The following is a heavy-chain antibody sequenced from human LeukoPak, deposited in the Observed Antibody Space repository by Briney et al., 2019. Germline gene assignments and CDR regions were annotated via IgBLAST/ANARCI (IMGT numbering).Heavy chain of an antibody. Sequence: PGRSLRLSCAASGFTFSSYAMHWVRQAPGKGLEWVAVISYDGSNKYYADSVKGRFTISRDNSKNTLYLQMNSLRAEDTAVYYCARDHQDIVVVPAASFDYWGQGTLVTVSS. J-gene: IGHJ4*02. D-gene: IGHD2-2*01. CDR2: ISYDGSNK. CDR3: ARDHQDIVVVPAASFDY. V-gene: IGHV3-30-3*01. CDR1: GFTFSSYA.